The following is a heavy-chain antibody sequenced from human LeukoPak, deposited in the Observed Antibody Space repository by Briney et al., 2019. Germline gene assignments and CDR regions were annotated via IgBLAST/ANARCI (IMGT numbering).Heavy chain of an antibody. Sequence: SETLSLTCTVSGYSISSGYYWGWIRQPPGKGLEWIGSIYHSGSTYYNPSLKSRVTISVDTSKNQFSLNLSSVTAADTAVYYCARRAVGTFDYWGQGTLVTVSS. D-gene: IGHD6-13*01. CDR2: IYHSGST. CDR3: ARRAVGTFDY. CDR1: GYSISSGYY. V-gene: IGHV4-38-2*02. J-gene: IGHJ4*02.